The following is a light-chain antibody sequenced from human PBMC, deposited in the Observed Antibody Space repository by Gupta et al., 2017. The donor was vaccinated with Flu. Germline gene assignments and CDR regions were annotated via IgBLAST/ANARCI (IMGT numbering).Light chain of an antibody. V-gene: IGKV3-11*01. Sequence: EIVLTQSPATLSLSPGERATLSCRASQSVSSYLAWYQQKPGQAPRLLIYDASNRATGIPARFSGNGSGTDLTLTISSREPEDFAVYYCQQRSNWPPITFGQGTRLEIK. CDR3: QQRSNWPPIT. CDR2: DAS. CDR1: QSVSSY. J-gene: IGKJ5*01.